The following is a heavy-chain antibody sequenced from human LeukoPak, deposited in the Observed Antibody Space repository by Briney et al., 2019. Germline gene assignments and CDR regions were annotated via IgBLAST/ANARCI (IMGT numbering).Heavy chain of an antibody. CDR1: GFTFSDYY. J-gene: IGHJ4*02. CDR2: ISSSGSTI. Sequence: GGSLRLSCAASGFTFSDYYMNWVRQAPGKGLEWVSYISSSGSTIYYADSVKGRFTISRENAKNSLYLQMNSLRAEDTAVYYCARVNYDFWSGSAKLDYWGQGTLVTVSS. V-gene: IGHV3-11*04. CDR3: ARVNYDFWSGSAKLDY. D-gene: IGHD3-3*01.